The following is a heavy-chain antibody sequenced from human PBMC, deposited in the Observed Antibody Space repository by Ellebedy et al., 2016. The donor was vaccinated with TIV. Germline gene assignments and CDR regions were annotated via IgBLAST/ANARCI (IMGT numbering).Heavy chain of an antibody. CDR3: AKDLVNYDFWSALGDY. CDR1: GFTFSIHW. Sequence: GESLKISCGASGFTFSIHWMSWVRQAPGKGPEWVANMKSDGSQTFYVDSVKGRFTISRDNARNSLFLQMNSLRAEDTAVYYCAKDLVNYDFWSALGDYWGQGTLVTVSS. CDR2: MKSDGSQT. D-gene: IGHD3-3*01. J-gene: IGHJ4*02. V-gene: IGHV3-7*01.